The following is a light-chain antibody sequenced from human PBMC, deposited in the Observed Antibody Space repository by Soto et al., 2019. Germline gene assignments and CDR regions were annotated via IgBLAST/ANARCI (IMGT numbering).Light chain of an antibody. CDR1: SSNIGAGYD. CDR2: GIS. Sequence: QSVLTQPPSVSGAPGQRVTISCTGSSSNIGAGYDVHWYQQLPGTAPKLLIYGISNRPSGVPDRFSGSKSGTSASLAITGLQAEDEADYYCQSYDSSLSGHYVFGTGTKVTVL. CDR3: QSYDSSLSGHYV. V-gene: IGLV1-40*01. J-gene: IGLJ1*01.